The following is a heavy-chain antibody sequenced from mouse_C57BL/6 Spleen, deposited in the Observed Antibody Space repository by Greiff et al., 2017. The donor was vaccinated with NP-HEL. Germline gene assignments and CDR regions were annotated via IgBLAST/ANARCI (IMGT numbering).Heavy chain of an antibody. CDR2: INPSTGGT. V-gene: IGHV1-42*01. J-gene: IGHJ4*01. CDR1: GYSFTGYY. D-gene: IGHD1-1*01. Sequence: EVQLQQSGPELVKPGASVKISCKASGYSFTGYYMNWVKQSPEKSLEWIGEINPSTGGTTYNQKLKAKATLTVDKSSSTAYMQLKSLTSEDAAVYYCAREGITTVVATKAMDYWGQGTSVTVSS. CDR3: AREGITTVVATKAMDY.